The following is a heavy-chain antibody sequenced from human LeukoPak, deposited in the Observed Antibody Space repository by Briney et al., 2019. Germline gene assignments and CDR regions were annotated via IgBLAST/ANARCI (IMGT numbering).Heavy chain of an antibody. D-gene: IGHD3-10*01. Sequence: PSETLSLTCAVYGGSFSGYYWSWIRQPPGKGLEWIGEINHSGSTNYNPSLKSRVTISVDTSKNQFSLKLSSVTAADTAVYYCARGPSPGDPSRFDYWGQGTLVTVSS. CDR2: INHSGST. V-gene: IGHV4-34*01. J-gene: IGHJ4*02. CDR1: GGSFSGYY. CDR3: ARGPSPGDPSRFDY.